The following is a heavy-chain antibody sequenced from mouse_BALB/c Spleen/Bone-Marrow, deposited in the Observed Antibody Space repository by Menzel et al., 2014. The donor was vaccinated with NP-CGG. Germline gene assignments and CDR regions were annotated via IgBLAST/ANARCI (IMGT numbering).Heavy chain of an antibody. D-gene: IGHD4-1*01. J-gene: IGHJ4*01. V-gene: IGHV2-9*02. CDR3: ARDPRTGTGAMDY. CDR1: GFSLTRYG. Sequence: QVQLKESGPGLVAPSQSLSITCTVSGFSLTRYGVNWVRQPPGKGLEWLGVIWAGGSTNYNLALMSRLSISKDNSKSQVFLKMNSLQTDDTAMYYCARDPRTGTGAMDYWGQGTSVTVSS. CDR2: IWAGGST.